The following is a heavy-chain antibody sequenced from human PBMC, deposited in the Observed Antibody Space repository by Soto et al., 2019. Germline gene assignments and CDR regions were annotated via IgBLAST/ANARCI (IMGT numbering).Heavy chain of an antibody. V-gene: IGHV3-48*01. CDR3: ARDWHYYYYDGMHF. J-gene: IGHJ6*02. Sequence: EVQLVESGGGLVQPGGSLRLSCAASGFTFSSYSMNWVRQAPGKGLEWVSYISSSSSTIYYADSVKGRFTISRDNAKNSLSLQMNSLRAEDTAVYYGARDWHYYYYDGMHFWGHGTRVTVSS. CDR1: GFTFSSYS. CDR2: ISSSSSTI.